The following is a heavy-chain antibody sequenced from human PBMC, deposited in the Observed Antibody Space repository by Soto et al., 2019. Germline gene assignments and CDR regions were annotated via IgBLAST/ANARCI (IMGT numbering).Heavy chain of an antibody. V-gene: IGHV3-30*18. CDR2: ISYDGSSK. CDR1: GFTFSSYG. J-gene: IGHJ4*02. D-gene: IGHD2-15*01. Sequence: QVQLVESGGGVVQPGRSLRLSCAASGFTFSSYGMHCVRQAQVKGLAWVAVISYDGSSKFYADSLNGRLTISRDNSKNTLYVQVTSMSAADTAVYYCAKDLGSCSGGSCHYQDYWGQGTLVTVS. CDR3: AKDLGSCSGGSCHYQDY.